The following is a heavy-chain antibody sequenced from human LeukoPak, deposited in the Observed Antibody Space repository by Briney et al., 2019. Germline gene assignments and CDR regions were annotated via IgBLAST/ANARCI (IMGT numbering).Heavy chain of an antibody. D-gene: IGHD3-10*01. CDR1: GFTFSSYG. CDR3: AKVRFGELLERYYYGMDV. J-gene: IGHJ6*02. V-gene: IGHV3-30*18. CDR2: ISYDGSNK. Sequence: GGSLRLSCAASGFTFSSYGMHWVHQAPGKGPEWVAVISYDGSNKYYADSVKGRFTISRDNSKNTLYLQMNSLRAEDTAVYYCAKVRFGELLERYYYGMDVWGQGTTVTVSS.